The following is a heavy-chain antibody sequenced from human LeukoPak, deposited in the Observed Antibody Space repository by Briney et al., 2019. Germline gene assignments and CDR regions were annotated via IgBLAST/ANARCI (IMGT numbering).Heavy chain of an antibody. J-gene: IGHJ4*02. CDR1: VGSVTSYA. V-gene: IGHV1-69*05. CDR2: IIPLFGAP. Sequence: SVKVSCKASVGSVTSYAVSWVRQAPAQGLEWMGGIIPLFGAPNCAQKFQGRVTISTDESTNAAYMELRSLTSKDTAVYFCTRWMGTSPIYYWGQGTLVTVSS. CDR3: TRWMGTSPIYY. D-gene: IGHD1-14*01.